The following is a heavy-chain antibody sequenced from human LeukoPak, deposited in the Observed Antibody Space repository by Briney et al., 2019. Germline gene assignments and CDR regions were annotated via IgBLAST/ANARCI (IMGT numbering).Heavy chain of an antibody. J-gene: IGHJ4*02. CDR2: IYHSGNT. Sequence: SETLSRTCSVYGGSFSGYYWGWIRQPPGRGPEWIASIYHSGNTFYNPSLKSRVTISVDTSKNQISLKLSSVTAADTAMYYCARSTVVVVAGGVRIDYFDLWGQGTLVTVSS. V-gene: IGHV4-34*01. CDR3: ARSTVVVVAGGVRIDYFDL. CDR1: GGSFSGYY. D-gene: IGHD2-21*02.